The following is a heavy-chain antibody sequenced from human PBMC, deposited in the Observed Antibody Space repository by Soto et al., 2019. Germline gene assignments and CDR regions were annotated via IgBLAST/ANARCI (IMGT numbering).Heavy chain of an antibody. CDR2: IYYSGST. CDR1: GGSISRYY. J-gene: IGHJ4*02. D-gene: IGHD2-2*01. V-gene: IGHV4-59*01. CDR3: ARALGVVVPYFDY. Sequence: PSETLSLTCTVSGGSISRYYWSWIRQPPGKGLEWIGYIYYSGSTNYNPSLKSRVTISVDTSKNQFSLKLSSVTAADTAVYYCARALGVVVPYFDYWGQGTLVTVSS.